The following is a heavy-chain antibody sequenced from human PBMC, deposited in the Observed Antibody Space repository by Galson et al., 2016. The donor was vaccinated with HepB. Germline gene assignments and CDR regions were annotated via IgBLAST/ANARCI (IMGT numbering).Heavy chain of an antibody. CDR1: GFTFSSYE. CDR3: AREPVRLDDLLTGPPKNPDY. Sequence: SLRLSCAASGFTFSSYEMNWVRQAPGKGLEWVSYISSSGTTIYYADSVKGRFTNSRDNAKNSLYLQMNSLRAEDTAVYYCAREPVRLDDLLTGPPKNPDYGGQGTLVTVSS. D-gene: IGHD3-9*01. CDR2: ISSSGTTI. J-gene: IGHJ4*02. V-gene: IGHV3-48*03.